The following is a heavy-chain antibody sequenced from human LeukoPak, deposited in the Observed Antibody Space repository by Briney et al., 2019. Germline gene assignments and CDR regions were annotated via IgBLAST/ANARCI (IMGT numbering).Heavy chain of an antibody. J-gene: IGHJ4*02. D-gene: IGHD3-9*01. Sequence: SETLSLTCAVSGGSLSGGGYSWSWVRPPPGLGLEWGGYIYHSGSTYYNPSLKSQVTISVDRSKNQFSLKLSSVTAADTAVYSCATTTVKYLYFDWLLQHWGQGTLVTVSS. CDR1: GGSLSGGGYS. CDR3: ATTTVKYLYFDWLLQH. V-gene: IGHV4-30-2*01. CDR2: IYHSGST.